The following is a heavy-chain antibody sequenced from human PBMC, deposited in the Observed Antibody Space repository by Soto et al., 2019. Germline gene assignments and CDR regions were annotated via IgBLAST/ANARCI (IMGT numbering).Heavy chain of an antibody. Sequence: GGSLRLSCAACGFTFSSYSMNWVRQAPGKRLEWVSSISSSSSYIYYADSVKGRFTISRENAKNSLYLQMNSLRADDRAVYYCARSRSKLGFYDFWSGYYPLPFDYWGQGTLVTVSS. CDR1: GFTFSSYS. CDR3: ARSRSKLGFYDFWSGYYPLPFDY. V-gene: IGHV3-21*01. D-gene: IGHD3-3*01. J-gene: IGHJ4*02. CDR2: ISSSSSYI.